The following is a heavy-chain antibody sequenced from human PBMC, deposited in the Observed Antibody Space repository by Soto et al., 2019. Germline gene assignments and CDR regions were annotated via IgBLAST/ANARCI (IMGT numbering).Heavy chain of an antibody. Sequence: EVQLVESGGGLVQPGGSLRLSCAASGFTVSTNFMTWVRQAPGKGLEWVSVIYSGGSTFYADSVKGRFTITRDNSKNKVYFQMNSLRVXDTXVYYCARARMQLXPNYYDDGLDVWGQGTTVTVSS. V-gene: IGHV3-66*01. CDR1: GFTVSTNF. D-gene: IGHD5-18*01. J-gene: IGHJ6*02. CDR2: IYSGGST. CDR3: ARARMQLXPNYYDDGLDV.